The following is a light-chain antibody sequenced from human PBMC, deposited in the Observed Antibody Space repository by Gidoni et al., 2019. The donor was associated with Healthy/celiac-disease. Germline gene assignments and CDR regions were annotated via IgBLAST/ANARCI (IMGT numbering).Light chain of an antibody. CDR3: QQSDSTPPAT. Sequence: DIQMTQSPSSLSASVGDRVTITCRASQSISSYLNWYQQKPGKAPKLLIYAASSLQSGVTSRFSGSGSGTDFTLTISSLQPEDFATYYCQQSDSTPPATFGQGTKLEIK. CDR1: QSISSY. V-gene: IGKV1-39*01. J-gene: IGKJ2*01. CDR2: AAS.